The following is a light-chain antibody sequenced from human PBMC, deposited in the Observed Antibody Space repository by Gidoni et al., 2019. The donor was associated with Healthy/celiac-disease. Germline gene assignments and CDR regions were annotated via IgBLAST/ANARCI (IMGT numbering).Light chain of an antibody. J-gene: IGKJ2*01. V-gene: IGKV3-11*01. CDR1: QSVSSY. Sequence: VLTQSPATLSLSPWERATLSCRASQSVSSYLAWYQQKPGQAPKLLIYDASNRATGVPSRFSGSGSGTDFTLTISSLEPEDFAVYYCQQRSSLPRTFGQGTKLEIK. CDR3: QQRSSLPRT. CDR2: DAS.